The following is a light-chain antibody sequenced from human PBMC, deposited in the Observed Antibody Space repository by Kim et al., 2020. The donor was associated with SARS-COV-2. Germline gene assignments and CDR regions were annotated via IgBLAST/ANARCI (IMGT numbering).Light chain of an antibody. Sequence: SYELTQPPSVSVAPGKTARITCGGNNIGSKSVHWYQQKPGQAPVLVIYYDSDRPSGIPERFSGSNSGNTATLTISRVEAWDEADYYCQVWDRSSDHLVFG. CDR1: NIGSKS. CDR2: YDS. J-gene: IGLJ3*02. CDR3: QVWDRSSDHLV. V-gene: IGLV3-21*04.